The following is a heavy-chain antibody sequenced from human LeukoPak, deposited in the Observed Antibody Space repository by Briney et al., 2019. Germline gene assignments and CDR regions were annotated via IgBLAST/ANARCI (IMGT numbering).Heavy chain of an antibody. CDR3: PKEYYYDSSGYYTHY. CDR2: ISGSGGST. D-gene: IGHD3-22*01. V-gene: IGHV3-23*01. CDR1: GFTFSSYA. J-gene: IGHJ4*02. Sequence: GGSLRLSCAASGFTFSSYAMSWVRQAPGKGLDGVSAISGSGGSTYYADSVNGRLTISRDNSKNTLSLQMNSLRAGDTAVYYFPKEYYYDSSGYYTHYWGQGTLVTVSS.